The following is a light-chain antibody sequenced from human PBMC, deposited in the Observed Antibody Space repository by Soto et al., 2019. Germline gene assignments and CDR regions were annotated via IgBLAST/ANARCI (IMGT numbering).Light chain of an antibody. CDR2: GAS. CDR1: QDVSND. V-gene: IGKV1-17*02. CDR3: QQGNGFPYS. J-gene: IGKJ2*03. Sequence: DIQMTQSPPSLSASVGDRVTITCRASQDVSNDLGWFQQKPGKAPKRLIFGASNLESGVPSRFSGTGSGTEFILTITNLQPEDFATYYCQQGNGFPYSFGRGTTLEIK.